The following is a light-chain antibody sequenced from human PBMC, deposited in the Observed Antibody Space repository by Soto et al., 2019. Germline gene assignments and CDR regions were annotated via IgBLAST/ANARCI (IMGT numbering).Light chain of an antibody. J-gene: IGKJ4*01. CDR3: QQRSKWRSNRLVT. V-gene: IGKV3D-11*01. Sequence: EGVLTQSPATLSLSPGERATLSCRASQAVSSYLGWYQQKPGQAPRLLIYDTSKRATGIPARFSGSGSGTDFTLTISSLEPEDFALYYWQQRSKWRSNRLVTFGGGTKVEIK. CDR1: QAVSSY. CDR2: DTS.